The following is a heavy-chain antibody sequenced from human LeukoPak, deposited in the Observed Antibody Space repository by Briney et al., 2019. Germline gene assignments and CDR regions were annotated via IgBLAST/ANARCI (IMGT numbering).Heavy chain of an antibody. CDR1: GYTFTSYG. D-gene: IGHD6-6*01. Sequence: GASVKVSCKASGYTFTSYGISWVRQAPGQGLEWMGWISAYNGNTNYAQKLQGRVTMTTDTSTSTAYMELRSLRSDDTAVYYCARVAYSSSSSHLLDYWGQGTLVTVSS. CDR3: ARVAYSSSSSHLLDY. J-gene: IGHJ4*02. V-gene: IGHV1-18*01. CDR2: ISAYNGNT.